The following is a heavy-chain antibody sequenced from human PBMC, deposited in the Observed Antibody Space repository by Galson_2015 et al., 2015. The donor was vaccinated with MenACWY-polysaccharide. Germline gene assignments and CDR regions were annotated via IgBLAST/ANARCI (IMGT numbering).Heavy chain of an antibody. J-gene: IGHJ4*02. CDR2: ISGSGAST. CDR1: GFTFNSYT. D-gene: IGHD1-14*01. V-gene: IGHV3-23*01. CDR3: ANPGLSTGRTSDVDY. Sequence: SLRLSCAASGFTFNSYTMSWVRQAPGKGLEWVSAISGSGASTYYADSVKSRFAISRDNSKNTLYLQMNSLRADDTAVYYCANPGLSTGRTSDVDYWGQGTLVTVSS.